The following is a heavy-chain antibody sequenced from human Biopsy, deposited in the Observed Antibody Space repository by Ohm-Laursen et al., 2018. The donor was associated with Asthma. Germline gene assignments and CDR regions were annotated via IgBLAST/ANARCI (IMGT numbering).Heavy chain of an antibody. V-gene: IGHV1-69*13. CDR3: ARGYSGTDRIVYYYSGMEV. CDR2: LIPVLGTA. D-gene: IGHD5-12*01. CDR1: GDSLGSFINYD. Sequence: GASVKVSCKASGDSLGSFINYDISWVRQAPRQGLEWMGGLIPVLGTADYAPMFEGRVTITADESTSTAYLELTSLRFEDTAVYYCARGYSGTDRIVYYYSGMEVWGQGTTVTASS. J-gene: IGHJ6*02.